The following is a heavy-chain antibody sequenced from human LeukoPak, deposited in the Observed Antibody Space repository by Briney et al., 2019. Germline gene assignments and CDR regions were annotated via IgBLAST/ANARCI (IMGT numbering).Heavy chain of an antibody. CDR2: INHSGST. CDR1: GRSISSGASD. D-gene: IGHD3-22*01. CDR3: ARAARQGFTMIVVPFFYFDL. J-gene: IGHJ2*01. V-gene: IGHV4-31*03. Sequence: PSQTLSLTCTVSGRSISSGASDGGSIRQHPKRGLEWVGYINHSGSTYYNPSLGSRVTMSVDTSKNQFSLKLSSVTAADSAVYYCARAARQGFTMIVVPFFYFDLWGRGTLVTVSS.